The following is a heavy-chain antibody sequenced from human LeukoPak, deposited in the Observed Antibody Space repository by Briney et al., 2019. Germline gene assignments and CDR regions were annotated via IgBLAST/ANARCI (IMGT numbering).Heavy chain of an antibody. J-gene: IGHJ4*02. CDR3: ARDDYGDYAFDY. CDR2: INHSGST. D-gene: IGHD4-17*01. Sequence: SETLSLTCAVYGGSFSGYYWSWIRQPPGKGLEWIGEINHSGSTNYNPSLKSRVTISVDTSKNQFALKLSSVTGADTAVYCCARDDYGDYAFDYWGQGTLVTVSS. CDR1: GGSFSGYY. V-gene: IGHV4-34*01.